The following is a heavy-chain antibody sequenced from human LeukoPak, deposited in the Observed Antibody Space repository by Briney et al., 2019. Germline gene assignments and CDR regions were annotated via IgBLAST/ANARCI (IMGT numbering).Heavy chain of an antibody. CDR1: GGSISSSRYY. CDR2: ISYSGST. CDR3: AGTVGATFHFDY. V-gene: IGHV4-39*02. J-gene: IGHJ4*02. D-gene: IGHD1-26*01. Sequence: SETLSLTCTVSGGSISSSRYYWGWIRQPPGKGLEWIGTISYSGSTYYNPSLESRVTISVDTSKGHFSLRLSSVTAADTAVYYCAGTVGATFHFDYWGQGTLVTVSS.